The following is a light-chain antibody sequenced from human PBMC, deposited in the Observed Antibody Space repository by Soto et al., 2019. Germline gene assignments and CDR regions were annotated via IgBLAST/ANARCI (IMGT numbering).Light chain of an antibody. Sequence: EIVLTQSPATLSLSPGERATLSCRASQSVSSFLAWYQQKPGQAPRLLIHDASYRATGIPARFSGSGSGTDFTLTISSLEPEDFAVYYCQPRSNWPPEFSFGPGTKLDIK. J-gene: IGKJ3*01. V-gene: IGKV3-11*01. CDR3: QPRSNWPPEFS. CDR2: DAS. CDR1: QSVSSF.